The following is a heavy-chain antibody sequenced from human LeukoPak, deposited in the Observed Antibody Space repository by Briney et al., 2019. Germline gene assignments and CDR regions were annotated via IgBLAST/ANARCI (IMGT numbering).Heavy chain of an antibody. V-gene: IGHV1-2*02. J-gene: IGHJ5*02. Sequence: ASVKVSCKASGYTFTGYYMHWVRQAPGQGLERMGWINPNSGGTNYAQKFQGRVTMTRDTSISTAYMELRSLRSDDTAVYYCARGGVGGAMDGYNWFDPWGQGTLVTVSS. CDR1: GYTFTGYY. D-gene: IGHD3-16*01. CDR3: ARGGVGGAMDGYNWFDP. CDR2: INPNSGGT.